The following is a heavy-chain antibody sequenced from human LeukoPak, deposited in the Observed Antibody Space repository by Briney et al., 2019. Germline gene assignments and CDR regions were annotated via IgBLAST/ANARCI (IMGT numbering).Heavy chain of an antibody. CDR1: GGSISSNSYY. CDR3: ARGDLSIAAAGPFTNRYFDL. CDR2: IYGSGST. D-gene: IGHD6-13*01. V-gene: IGHV4-39*01. Sequence: NTSETLSLTCTVSGGSISSNSYYWGWIRQPPGKGLAWIGSIYGSGSTYYNPSLKSRVTISVDTSKNQFSLKLSSVTAADTAVYYCARGDLSIAAAGPFTNRYFDLWGRGTLVTVSS. J-gene: IGHJ2*01.